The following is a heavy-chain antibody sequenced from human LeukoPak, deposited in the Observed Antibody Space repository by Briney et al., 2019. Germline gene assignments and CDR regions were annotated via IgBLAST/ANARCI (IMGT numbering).Heavy chain of an antibody. CDR3: ARVYYYDSSGYQDSYFDY. Sequence: GGSLRLSCAASGFTFSSYEMNWVRQAPGKGLEWVSYISSSGSTIYYADSVKGRFTISRDNAKNSLYLQMNSLRAEDTAVYYCARVYYYDSSGYQDSYFDYWGQGALVTVSS. V-gene: IGHV3-48*03. CDR1: GFTFSSYE. J-gene: IGHJ4*02. CDR2: ISSSGSTI. D-gene: IGHD3-22*01.